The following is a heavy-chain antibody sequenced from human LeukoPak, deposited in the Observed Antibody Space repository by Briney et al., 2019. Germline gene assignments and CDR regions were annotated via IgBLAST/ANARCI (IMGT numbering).Heavy chain of an antibody. Sequence: SETLFLTCTVSGGSISSYYWSWIRQPPGKGLEWIGYIYYSGSTNYNPSLKSRVTISVDTSKNQFSLKLSSVTAADTAVYYCARDYDFWSGYYNSYWGQGTLVTVSS. CDR3: ARDYDFWSGYYNSY. CDR2: IYYSGST. CDR1: GGSISSYY. V-gene: IGHV4-59*12. J-gene: IGHJ4*02. D-gene: IGHD3-3*01.